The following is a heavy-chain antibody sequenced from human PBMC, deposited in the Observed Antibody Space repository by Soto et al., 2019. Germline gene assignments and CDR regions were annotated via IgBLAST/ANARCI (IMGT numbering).Heavy chain of an antibody. CDR3: ARDIAVAGKDY. D-gene: IGHD6-19*01. CDR2: IYHSGST. CDR1: GCSISSSNW. J-gene: IGHJ4*02. V-gene: IGHV4-4*02. Sequence: SETMSLTCAVSGCSISSSNWWSWVRQPPGKGLEWIGEIYHSGSTNYNPSLKSRVTISVDKSKNQFSLKLSSVTDADTAVYYCARDIAVAGKDYWGQGTLVTVSS.